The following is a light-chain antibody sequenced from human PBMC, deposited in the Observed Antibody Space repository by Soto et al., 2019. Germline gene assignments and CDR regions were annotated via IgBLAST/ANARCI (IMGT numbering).Light chain of an antibody. CDR2: GAS. Sequence: DIVLTQSPGTLSLSPGERATLSCRASQSVSSNSLAWYQQKPGQAPRLLIYGASNRATGIPDRFSGSGSGTDFTLTISRLEPEDFAVYYCQQYGSSGTFGQGTKVDIK. CDR3: QQYGSSGT. J-gene: IGKJ1*01. V-gene: IGKV3-20*01. CDR1: QSVSSNS.